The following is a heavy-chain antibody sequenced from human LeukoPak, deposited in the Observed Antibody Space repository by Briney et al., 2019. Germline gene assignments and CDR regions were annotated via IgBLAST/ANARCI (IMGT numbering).Heavy chain of an antibody. Sequence: GGSLRLSCAASGFTFSSYSMNWVRQVPGKGLEWVSSISRGSSYRFYADSMKGRFTISRDNAKNSLYLQMNSLRAEDTAVYYCARGDYGDRDLDYWGQGTLVTVSS. J-gene: IGHJ4*02. V-gene: IGHV3-21*01. CDR2: ISRGSSYR. CDR1: GFTFSSYS. D-gene: IGHD4-17*01. CDR3: ARGDYGDRDLDY.